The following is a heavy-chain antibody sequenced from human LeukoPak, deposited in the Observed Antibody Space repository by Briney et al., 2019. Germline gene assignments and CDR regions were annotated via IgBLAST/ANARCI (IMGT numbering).Heavy chain of an antibody. V-gene: IGHV1-24*01. CDR1: GYTLTKLS. CDR2: FDPEDGQT. D-gene: IGHD1-14*01. CDR3: ATGYMAFAPYYFDY. Sequence: RASGKVSCKVSGYTLTKLSMHWVRQAPGKGLEWMGGFDPEDGQTIYAQKFQGRVTMTEDTSTDTAYMELSSLRSEDTAVYYCATGYMAFAPYYFDYWGQGTLVTVSS. J-gene: IGHJ4*02.